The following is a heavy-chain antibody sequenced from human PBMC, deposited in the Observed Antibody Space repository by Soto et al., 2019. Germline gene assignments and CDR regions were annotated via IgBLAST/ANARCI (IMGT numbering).Heavy chain of an antibody. CDR2: ISGSGGHT. J-gene: IGHJ5*02. CDR1: GFSFFSYA. Sequence: GGSLRLSCTGSGFSFFSYAMSWVREAPGKGLEWVSTISGSGGHTYYADSVKGRFVVSRDNDKNTVYLHMSSLTGKDTAVYFCAKIEMGWFAHWGQGTQVTVSS. D-gene: IGHD2-8*01. V-gene: IGHV3-23*01. CDR3: AKIEMGWFAH.